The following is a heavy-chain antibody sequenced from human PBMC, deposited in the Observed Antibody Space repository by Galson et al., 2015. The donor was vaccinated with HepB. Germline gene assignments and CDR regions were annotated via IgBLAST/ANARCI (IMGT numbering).Heavy chain of an antibody. J-gene: IGHJ4*02. D-gene: IGHD5-18*01. Sequence: SLRLSCAASGFTFSSYSMNWVRQAPGKGLEWVSSISSSSGYIYYADSVKRRFTISRDNAKNSLYLQMNRLRAEDTAVYYCASHYSYGHPFDYWGQGTLVTVSS. CDR1: GFTFSSYS. V-gene: IGHV3-21*01. CDR3: ASHYSYGHPFDY. CDR2: ISSSSGYI.